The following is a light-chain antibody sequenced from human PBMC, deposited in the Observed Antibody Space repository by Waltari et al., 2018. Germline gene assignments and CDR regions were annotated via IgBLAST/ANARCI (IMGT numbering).Light chain of an antibody. CDR1: SGSIASNH. Sequence: NFMLTQPHSVSESPGKTVTISCTRRSGSIASNHAQWYQQRPGSSPTTVIYKDNQRPSGVPDRFSGSIDSSSNSASLTISGLKTDDEADYYCQSYDRSNQVFGGGTKLTVL. J-gene: IGLJ2*01. CDR2: KDN. CDR3: QSYDRSNQV. V-gene: IGLV6-57*01.